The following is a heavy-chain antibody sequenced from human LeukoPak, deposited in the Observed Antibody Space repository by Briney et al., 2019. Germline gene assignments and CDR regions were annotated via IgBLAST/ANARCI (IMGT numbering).Heavy chain of an antibody. D-gene: IGHD2-15*01. V-gene: IGHV1-18*01. CDR2: ISAYNGNT. CDR1: GYTFTRYG. J-gene: IGHJ4*02. Sequence: ASVKVSCKASGYTFTRYGITWARQAPGQGLEWMGWISAYNGNTNYAQKLQGRVTMTTDTSTSTAYMELRSLRSDDTAVYYCARDFILGYCSGGSCYSDYWGQGTLVTVSS. CDR3: ARDFILGYCSGGSCYSDY.